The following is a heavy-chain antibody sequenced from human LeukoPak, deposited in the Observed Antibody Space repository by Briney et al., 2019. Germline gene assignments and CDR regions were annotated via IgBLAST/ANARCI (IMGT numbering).Heavy chain of an antibody. CDR2: INHSGST. CDR3: AMIADDYSIAY. J-gene: IGHJ4*02. D-gene: IGHD4-11*01. CDR1: GGSFSGYY. V-gene: IGHV4-34*01. Sequence: SETLSLTCAVYGGSFSGYYWSWIRQPPGKGLEWIGEINHSGSTNYNPSLKSRVTISVDTSKNQFSLKLSCVTAADTAVYYCAMIADDYSIAYWGQGTLVTVSS.